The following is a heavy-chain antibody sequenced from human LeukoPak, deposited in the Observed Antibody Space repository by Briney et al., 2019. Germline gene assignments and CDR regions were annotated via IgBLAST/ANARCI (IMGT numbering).Heavy chain of an antibody. J-gene: IGHJ4*02. CDR1: GFTFSSYW. V-gene: IGHV3-74*01. Sequence: GGSLRLSCAVSGFTFSSYWMNWVRQVPGKGLVWVSHINTFGTTATYADSVKGRFTISRDNANNTLYLQMNSLRVEDTAVYYCVRDNAYKFDYWGQGALVTVSS. CDR2: INTFGTTA. D-gene: IGHD5-24*01. CDR3: VRDNAYKFDY.